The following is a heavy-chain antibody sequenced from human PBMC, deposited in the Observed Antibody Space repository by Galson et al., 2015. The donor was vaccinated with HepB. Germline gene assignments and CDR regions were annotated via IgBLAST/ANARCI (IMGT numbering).Heavy chain of an antibody. Sequence: SVKVSCKASGGTFSSYTISWVRQAPGQGLEWMGRIIPILGIANYAQKFQGRVTITADKSTSTAYMELSSLRSEDTAVYYCARVEWDIAVSLGGLEGAFDIWGQGTMVTVSS. V-gene: IGHV1-69*02. J-gene: IGHJ3*02. CDR1: GGTFSSYT. CDR3: ARVEWDIAVSLGGLEGAFDI. D-gene: IGHD6-19*01. CDR2: IIPILGIA.